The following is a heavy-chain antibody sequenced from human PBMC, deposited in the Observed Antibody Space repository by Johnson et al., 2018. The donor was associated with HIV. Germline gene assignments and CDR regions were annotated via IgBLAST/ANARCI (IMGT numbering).Heavy chain of an antibody. CDR3: ARGGGVVGNAFDI. J-gene: IGHJ3*02. CDR1: GFTFSSYC. Sequence: VQLVESGGGVVRPGGSLRLSCAASGFTFSSYCMSWVRQAPGKGLEWVSVIYSGGSTYYADSVKGRFTISRDNSKNTLYLQMGSLRAEDMAVYYCARGGGVVGNAFDIWGQGTMVTVSS. D-gene: IGHD1-26*01. CDR2: IYSGGST. V-gene: IGHV3-66*02.